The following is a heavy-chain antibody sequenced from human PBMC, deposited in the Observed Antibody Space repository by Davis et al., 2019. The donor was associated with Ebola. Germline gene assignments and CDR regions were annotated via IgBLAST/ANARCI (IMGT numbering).Heavy chain of an antibody. CDR1: AGTFSSYA. CDR2: IIPIFGTA. V-gene: IGHV1-69*06. Sequence: AASVKVSCKASAGTFSSYAISWVRQAPGQGLEWMGGIIPIFGTANYEQNFQGRVMITADKSTSTAYMELRSLRSEDTAVYYCAGQSIAARLVDYYYCMDVWGQGITVTVSS. D-gene: IGHD6-6*01. J-gene: IGHJ6*02. CDR3: AGQSIAARLVDYYYCMDV.